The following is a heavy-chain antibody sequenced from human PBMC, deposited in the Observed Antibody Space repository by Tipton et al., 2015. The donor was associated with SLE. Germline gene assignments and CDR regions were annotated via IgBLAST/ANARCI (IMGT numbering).Heavy chain of an antibody. V-gene: IGHV3-9*01. CDR3: AKGRGAVTGIADY. Sequence: SLRLSCAASGFTFDDFAMHWVRQAPGKGLEWVSSIIWNSGNTGYADSVKGRFTISRDDAGNSLHLQMNNLRLDDTGVYYCAKGRGAVTGIADYWGQGTLVTVSS. D-gene: IGHD6-19*01. J-gene: IGHJ4*02. CDR1: GFTFDDFA. CDR2: IIWNSGNT.